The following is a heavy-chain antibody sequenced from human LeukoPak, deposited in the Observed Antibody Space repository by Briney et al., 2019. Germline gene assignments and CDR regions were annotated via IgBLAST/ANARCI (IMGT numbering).Heavy chain of an antibody. J-gene: IGHJ5*02. CDR2: INPNSGST. V-gene: IGHV1-2*06. D-gene: IGHD4/OR15-4a*01. CDR3: AGAMLTSNSKWTFWALRYNWFDP. Sequence: ASVKVSCKGSGYTFTGYYMHWVRQAPGQGLEWVGRINPNSGSTNHVQEFQGRVTMTRHTSISRDYMEMSRLRSDDTAMYYCAGAMLTSNSKWTFWALRYNWFDPWGQGTLVTVSS. CDR1: GYTFTGYY.